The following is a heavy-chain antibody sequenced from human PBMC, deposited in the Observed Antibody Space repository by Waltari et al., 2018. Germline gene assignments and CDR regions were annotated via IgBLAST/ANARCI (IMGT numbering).Heavy chain of an antibody. CDR1: GGSLSGNH. Sequence: QVQLQKWGAGLLKPSETLSITCDVSGGSLSGNHWTWIRQPPGKGLGWIGEINDSGRTTYNPSLESRVTVSIDTANNQFSLRVRSVTAADTAVYYCARVFGYYYYYMDVWGKGTTVTISS. CDR2: INDSGRT. J-gene: IGHJ6*03. D-gene: IGHD3-3*01. CDR3: ARVFGYYYYYMDV. V-gene: IGHV4-34*02.